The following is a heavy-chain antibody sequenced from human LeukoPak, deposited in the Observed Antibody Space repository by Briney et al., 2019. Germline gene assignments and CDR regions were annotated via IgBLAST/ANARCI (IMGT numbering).Heavy chain of an antibody. Sequence: GGSLRLSCAASGFTFSSYAMHWVRQAPGKGLEWVSVIYSGGSTYYADSVKGRFTISRDNSKNTLYLQMNSLRAEDTAVYYCARAGYSYGYPYYFDYWGQGTLVTVSS. CDR3: ARAGYSYGYPYYFDY. D-gene: IGHD5-18*01. CDR1: GFTFSSYA. V-gene: IGHV3-53*01. J-gene: IGHJ4*02. CDR2: IYSGGST.